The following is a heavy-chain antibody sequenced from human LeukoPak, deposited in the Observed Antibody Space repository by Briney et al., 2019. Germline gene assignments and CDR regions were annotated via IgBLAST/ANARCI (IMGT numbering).Heavy chain of an antibody. D-gene: IGHD3-16*01. V-gene: IGHV1-2*02. J-gene: IGHJ5*02. CDR1: GYTFTGYY. CDR3: AREWGSSGTNNWFDP. CDR2: INPNSGGT. Sequence: GASVKVSCKGSGYTFTGYYMHWVRQAPGQGLEWMGWINPNSGGTNYAQKFQGRVTMTRDTSISTAYMELSRLRSDDTAVYYCAREWGSSGTNNWFDPWGQGTLVTVSS.